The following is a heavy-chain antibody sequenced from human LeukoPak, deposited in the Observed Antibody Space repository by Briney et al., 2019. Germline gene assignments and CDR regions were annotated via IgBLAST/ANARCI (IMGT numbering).Heavy chain of an antibody. CDR3: AIQKADLITMIRGVMAY. CDR2: IEQDGTEK. CDR1: GFTFSTYW. Sequence: GGSLRLSCAASGFTFSTYWMSWVRQAPGKGLEWVANIEQDGTEKYYVDSVKGRFTISRDNAKNSLYLQMNSLRAEDTAVYYCAIQKADLITMIRGVMAYWGQGTLVTVSS. J-gene: IGHJ4*02. V-gene: IGHV3-7*01. D-gene: IGHD3-10*01.